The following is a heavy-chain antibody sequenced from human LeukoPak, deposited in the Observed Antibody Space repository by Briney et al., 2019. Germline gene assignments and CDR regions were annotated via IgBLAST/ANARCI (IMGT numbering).Heavy chain of an antibody. V-gene: IGHV3-64*01. CDR2: ISGNGDKT. J-gene: IGHJ1*01. Sequence: GGSLRLSCAASGFTFSSYAMHWVRQAPGKGPEYVAAISGNGDKTHYGSSVQGRFTVSRDNSKNMLYLQMGSLRTEDMAVYYCARAPPLERIGWYGEDEFRGQGTLVTVSS. D-gene: IGHD6-19*01. CDR1: GFTFSSYA. CDR3: ARAPPLERIGWYGEDEF.